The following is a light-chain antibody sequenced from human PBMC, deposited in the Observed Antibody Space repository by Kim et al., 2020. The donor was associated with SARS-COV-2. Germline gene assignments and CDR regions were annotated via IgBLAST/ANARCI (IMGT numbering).Light chain of an antibody. CDR3: SSYTSSSTVV. J-gene: IGLJ2*01. CDR2: AVS. Sequence: GQSITISCTGTSYDVGGYDYVALYQHLPGKAPKLMIYAVSERPSGISSRFSASKSDNTASLTISGLQADDEADYYCSSYTSSSTVVFGGGTKVTVL. V-gene: IGLV2-14*03. CDR1: SYDVGGYDY.